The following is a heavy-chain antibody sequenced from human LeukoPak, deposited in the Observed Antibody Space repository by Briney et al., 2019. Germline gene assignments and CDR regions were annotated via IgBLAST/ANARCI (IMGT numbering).Heavy chain of an antibody. J-gene: IGHJ6*03. Sequence: GGSLRPTCVVSGFNFNNHEMNWVRQAPGKGLEWVSYISSSGSSIYYADSVKGRFTISRDNARNSLYLQMDSLRVEDTALYYCVRDDGAYYQHSMDVWGKGITVTVSS. CDR1: GFNFNNHE. CDR2: ISSSGSSI. V-gene: IGHV3-48*03. D-gene: IGHD3-16*01. CDR3: VRDDGAYYQHSMDV.